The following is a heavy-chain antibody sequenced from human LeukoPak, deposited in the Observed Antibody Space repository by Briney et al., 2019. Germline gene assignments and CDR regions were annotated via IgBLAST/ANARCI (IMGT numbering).Heavy chain of an antibody. V-gene: IGHV4-34*01. J-gene: IGHJ5*02. CDR1: GGSFSGYY. CDR3: ARGVYCSGGSCYSWGVRNWFDP. CDR2: INHSGST. D-gene: IGHD2-15*01. Sequence: SETLSLTCAVYGGSFSGYYWSWIRQPPGKGLEWIGEINHSGSTNYNPSLKSRVTTSVDTSKNQFSLKLSSVTAADTAVYYCARGVYCSGGSCYSWGVRNWFDPWGQGTLVTVSS.